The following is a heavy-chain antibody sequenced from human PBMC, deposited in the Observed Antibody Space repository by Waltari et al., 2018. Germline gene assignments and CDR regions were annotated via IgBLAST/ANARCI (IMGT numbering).Heavy chain of an antibody. V-gene: IGHV3-21*01. Sequence: EVQLVQSGGGLVKPGGSLRLSCAASGFTFSSYSMNWVRQSPGKGLAWVSSISSSSSYIYYADSVKGRFTISRDNAKNSLYLQMNSLRAEDTAVYYCASTFMDLGGVIVKGDYWGQGTLVTVSS. J-gene: IGHJ4*02. D-gene: IGHD3-16*02. CDR2: ISSSSSYI. CDR1: GFTFSSYS. CDR3: ASTFMDLGGVIVKGDY.